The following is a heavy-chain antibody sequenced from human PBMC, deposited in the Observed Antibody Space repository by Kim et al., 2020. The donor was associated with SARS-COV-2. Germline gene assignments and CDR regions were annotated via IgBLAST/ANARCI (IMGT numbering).Heavy chain of an antibody. CDR3: AREGGYCTSSSCFKYFQR. V-gene: IGHV3-74*01. Sequence: GGSLRLSCAASGFTFSSYWMHWVRQAPGKGPVWVSRINTDGSTTTYADSVKGRFTISRDNAKNTLYLQMNSLRVEDTAVYYCAREGGYCTSSSCFKYFQRWGQGTPVTVS. J-gene: IGHJ1*01. D-gene: IGHD2-2*01. CDR1: GFTFSSYW. CDR2: INTDGSTT.